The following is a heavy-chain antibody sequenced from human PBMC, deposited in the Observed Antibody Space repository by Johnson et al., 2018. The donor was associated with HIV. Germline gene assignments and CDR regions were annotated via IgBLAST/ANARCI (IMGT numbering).Heavy chain of an antibody. CDR1: GFTVSSNY. V-gene: IGHV3-66*01. CDR3: ATNRGGAFDI. Sequence: VQLVESGGGLVKPGGSLRLSCVASGFTVSSNYMSWVRQAPGKGLEWVSIIYSGGSTYYADSVKGRFTISRDNSKNTLYLQMNSLRAEDTAVYYCATNRGGAFDIWGQGTMVTVSS. J-gene: IGHJ3*02. D-gene: IGHD2/OR15-2a*01. CDR2: IYSGGST.